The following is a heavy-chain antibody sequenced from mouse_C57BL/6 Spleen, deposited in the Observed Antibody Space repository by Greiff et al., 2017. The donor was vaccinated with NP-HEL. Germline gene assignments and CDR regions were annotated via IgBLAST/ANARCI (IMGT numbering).Heavy chain of an antibody. Sequence: EVMLVESGGGLVKPGGSLKLSCAASGFTFSSYTMSWVRQTPEKRLEWVATISGGGGNTYYPDSVKGRFTISRDNAKNTLYLQMSSLRSEDTALYYCARQGLRSVFDYWGQGTTLTVSS. D-gene: IGHD1-1*01. CDR3: ARQGLRSVFDY. CDR1: GFTFSSYT. CDR2: ISGGGGNT. V-gene: IGHV5-9*01. J-gene: IGHJ2*01.